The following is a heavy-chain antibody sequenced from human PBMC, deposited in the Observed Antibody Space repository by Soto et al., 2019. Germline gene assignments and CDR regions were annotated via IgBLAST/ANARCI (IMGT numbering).Heavy chain of an antibody. Sequence: SETLSLTCTVSGGSISSGDYYWSWIRQPPGKGLEWIGYIYYSGSTYYNPSLKSRVTISVDTSKNQFSLKLSSVTAADTAVYYCARDMYDFWSGYQFLGMDVWGQGTTVTVSS. CDR2: IYYSGST. V-gene: IGHV4-30-4*01. CDR3: ARDMYDFWSGYQFLGMDV. D-gene: IGHD3-3*01. J-gene: IGHJ6*02. CDR1: GGSISSGDYY.